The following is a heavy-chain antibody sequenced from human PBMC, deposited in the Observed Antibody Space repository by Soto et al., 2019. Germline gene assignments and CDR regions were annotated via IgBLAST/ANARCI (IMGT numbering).Heavy chain of an antibody. V-gene: IGHV3-30*18. D-gene: IGHD2-2*01. J-gene: IGHJ6*02. Sequence: QVQLVESGGGVVQPGRSLRLSCAASGFTFSTYGMHWVRQAPGKGLEWVAVISYDGSNKYYADSVKGRFTMSRDNPKNTLYMQMNSLRADDTAVYYCEKTRWGQLLGGPYYYYGMDVWGQGTTVTVSS. CDR3: EKTRWGQLLGGPYYYYGMDV. CDR1: GFTFSTYG. CDR2: ISYDGSNK.